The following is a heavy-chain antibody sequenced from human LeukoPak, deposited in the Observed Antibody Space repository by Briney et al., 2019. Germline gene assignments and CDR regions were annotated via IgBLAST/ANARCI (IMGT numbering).Heavy chain of an antibody. Sequence: PGGSLRLSCAASGFTFSSYGMHWVRQAPGKGLEWVAFIRYDGSNKYYANSVKGRSTISRDISKNTLYLQMNSLRAEDTAVYYCAKDGDSYFDFWGQGTLVTVSS. V-gene: IGHV3-30*02. D-gene: IGHD7-27*01. CDR1: GFTFSSYG. J-gene: IGHJ4*02. CDR2: IRYDGSNK. CDR3: AKDGDSYFDF.